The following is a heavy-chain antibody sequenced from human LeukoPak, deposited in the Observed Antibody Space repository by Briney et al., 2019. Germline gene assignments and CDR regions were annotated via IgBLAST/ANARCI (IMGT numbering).Heavy chain of an antibody. V-gene: IGHV3-9*03. D-gene: IGHD3-10*01. Sequence: GGSLRLSCAASGFTLDDYAMHWLRQAPGKGLEWVSGISWNSGSIGYADSVKGRFTISRDNAKNSLYLQMNSLRAEDMALYYCAKVTYYFGFDYWGQGTLVTVSS. J-gene: IGHJ4*02. CDR3: AKVTYYFGFDY. CDR1: GFTLDDYA. CDR2: ISWNSGSI.